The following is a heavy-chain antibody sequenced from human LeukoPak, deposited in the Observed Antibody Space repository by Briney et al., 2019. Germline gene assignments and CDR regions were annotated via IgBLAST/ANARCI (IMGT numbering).Heavy chain of an antibody. V-gene: IGHV4-34*01. CDR3: ARGRGQYYDFWSGYYTRGWFDP. CDR1: GGSFSGYY. CDR2: INHSGST. Sequence: PSETLSLTCAVYGGSFSGYYWSWIRQPPGKGLEWIGGINHSGSTNYNPSLKSRVTISVDTSKNQFSLKLSSVTAADTAVYYCARGRGQYYDFWSGYYTRGWFDPWGQGTLVTVSS. J-gene: IGHJ5*02. D-gene: IGHD3-3*01.